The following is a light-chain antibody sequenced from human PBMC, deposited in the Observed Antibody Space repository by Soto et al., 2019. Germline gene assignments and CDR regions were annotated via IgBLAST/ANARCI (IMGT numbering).Light chain of an antibody. CDR3: FSSTTTSTHV. Sequence: QSALTQPASVSGSPGQSITISCTGTSSDVGAYNYVSWYQQHPGRAPKLMIYEVSIRPSGVSNRFSGSTSGNTAYLTISWLQDEDEAEYFCFSSTTTSTHVFGTGTKLTVL. J-gene: IGLJ1*01. CDR2: EVS. CDR1: SSDVGAYNY. V-gene: IGLV2-14*01.